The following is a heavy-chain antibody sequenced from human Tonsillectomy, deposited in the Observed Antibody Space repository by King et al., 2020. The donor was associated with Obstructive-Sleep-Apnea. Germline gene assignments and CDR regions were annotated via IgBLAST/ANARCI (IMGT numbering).Heavy chain of an antibody. CDR2: IHYTGST. V-gene: IGHV4-39*07. CDR1: GGSIRSSGYY. J-gene: IGHJ5*02. D-gene: IGHD6-19*01. Sequence: LQLQESGPGLVKPSETLSLTCIVSGGSIRSSGYYWDWIRQPPGKGPEWVGGIHYTGSTYYKPSLKSRVSISVDTSKNQFSLKLTSVTAADTAVYYCARGFGDTSGWFSEGRFDPWGQGTLVTVSS. CDR3: ARGFGDTSGWFSEGRFDP.